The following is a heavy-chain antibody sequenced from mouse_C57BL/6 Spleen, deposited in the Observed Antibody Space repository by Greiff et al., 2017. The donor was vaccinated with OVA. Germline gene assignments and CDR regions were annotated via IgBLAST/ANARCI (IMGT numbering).Heavy chain of an antibody. D-gene: IGHD1-1*01. CDR2: IDPSDSET. CDR3: AREALTTVVATDFDV. J-gene: IGHJ1*03. CDR1: GYTFTSYW. Sequence: VKLQQPGAELVRPGSSVKLSCKASGYTFTSYWMHWVKQRPIQGLEWIGNIDPSDSETHYNQKFKDKATLTVDKSSSTAYMQLSSLTSEDSAVYYCAREALTTVVATDFDVWGTGTTVTVSS. V-gene: IGHV1-52*01.